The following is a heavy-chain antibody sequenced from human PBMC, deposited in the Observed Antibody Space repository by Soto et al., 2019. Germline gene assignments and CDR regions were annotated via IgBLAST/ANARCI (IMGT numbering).Heavy chain of an antibody. D-gene: IGHD3-16*02. CDR3: AKYRSGPYYYYMDV. V-gene: IGHV3-23*01. J-gene: IGHJ6*03. CDR1: GFTFSSYA. CDR2: ISGSGGST. Sequence: EVQLLESGGGLVQPGGSLRLSCAASGFTFSSYAMSWVRQAPGKGLEWVSAISGSGGSTYYADSVKGRFTISRDNSKNPPYLQMNSLRAEDTAVYYCAKYRSGPYYYYMDVWGKGTTVTVSS.